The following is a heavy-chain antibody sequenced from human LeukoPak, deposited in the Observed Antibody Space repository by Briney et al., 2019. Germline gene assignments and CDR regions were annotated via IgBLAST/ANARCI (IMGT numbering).Heavy chain of an antibody. Sequence: SQTLSLTCTVSGGPITSSAYYWVWVRQSPGRGLEWLGSIYNNGDTYYNPSFESRVTIAIETSKNQFSLKMTSVTAADAAAYYCTSRGFRLPLDAFDVWGQGTRVAVSS. V-gene: IGHV4-39*01. D-gene: IGHD5-24*01. CDR2: IYNNGDT. CDR3: TSRGFRLPLDAFDV. J-gene: IGHJ3*01. CDR1: GGPITSSAYY.